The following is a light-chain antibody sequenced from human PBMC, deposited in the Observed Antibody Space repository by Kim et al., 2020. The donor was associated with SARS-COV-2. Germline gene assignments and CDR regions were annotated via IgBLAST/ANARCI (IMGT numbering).Light chain of an antibody. CDR3: AAWDDSLNGYV. V-gene: IGLV1-44*01. Sequence: GKSVTISCSGSSSNVGSKPVNWYQQLPGTAPKLLIYSNNQRPSGVPDRFSGSKSGTSASLAISGLQSEDEADYYCAAWDDSLNGYVFGTGTKVTVL. CDR1: SSNVGSKP. J-gene: IGLJ1*01. CDR2: SNN.